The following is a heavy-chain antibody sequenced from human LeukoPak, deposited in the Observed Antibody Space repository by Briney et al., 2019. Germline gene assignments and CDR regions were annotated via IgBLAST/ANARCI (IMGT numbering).Heavy chain of an antibody. J-gene: IGHJ6*02. CDR1: GFAFSSYA. CDR3: AKEVFAGTYLFYYYGMDV. V-gene: IGHV3-23*01. D-gene: IGHD3-10*01. Sequence: GGSLRLSCAASGFAFSSYAMSWVRQAPGKGLEWVSAISGSGGSTYYADSVKGRFTISRDNLKTTLYLQMNSLRAEDTAGYYCAKEVFAGTYLFYYYGMDVWGQGTTVTVSS. CDR2: ISGSGGST.